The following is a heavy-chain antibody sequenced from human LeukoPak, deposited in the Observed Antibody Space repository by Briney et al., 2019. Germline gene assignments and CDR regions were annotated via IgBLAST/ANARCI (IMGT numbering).Heavy chain of an antibody. Sequence: ASVKVSCKASVGTLSSYAISWVRQAPGQGLEWMGRIIPIFGIANYAQKFQGRVTITADKSTSTAYMELSSLRSEDTAVYYCAVAIYDFWSGYYYGMDVWGQGTTVTVSS. CDR1: VGTLSSYA. V-gene: IGHV1-69*04. CDR3: AVAIYDFWSGYYYGMDV. CDR2: IIPIFGIA. D-gene: IGHD3-3*01. J-gene: IGHJ6*02.